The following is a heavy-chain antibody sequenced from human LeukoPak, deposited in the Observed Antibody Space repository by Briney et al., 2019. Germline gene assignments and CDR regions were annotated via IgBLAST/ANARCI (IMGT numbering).Heavy chain of an antibody. CDR1: GGSISTIPLY. CDR3: ARPHFYGSGVDP. V-gene: IGHV4-39*01. D-gene: IGHD3-10*01. Sequence: PSETLSLTCTVSGGSISTIPLYWGWIRQPPGKGLEWIGSIFDTGSTYDNPSLKSRVTISVDTSRNQFSLKLSSVTAADTAVYYCARPHFYGSGVDPWGQGTLVTVSS. CDR2: IFDTGST. J-gene: IGHJ5*02.